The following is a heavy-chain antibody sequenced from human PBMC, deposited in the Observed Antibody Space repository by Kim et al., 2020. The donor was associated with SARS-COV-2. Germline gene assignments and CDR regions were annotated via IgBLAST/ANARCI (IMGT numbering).Heavy chain of an antibody. V-gene: IGHV3-33*01. CDR1: GFTFSSYG. Sequence: GGSLRLSCAASGFTFSSYGMHWVRQAPGKGLGWVAVICYDGSNKYYADSVKGRFTISRDNSKNTLYLQMNSLRAEDTAVYSFARDFTPNYYDSSGYIPDPVDIWGQGTMVTVSS. D-gene: IGHD3-22*01. CDR2: ICYDGSNK. J-gene: IGHJ3*02. CDR3: ARDFTPNYYDSSGYIPDPVDI.